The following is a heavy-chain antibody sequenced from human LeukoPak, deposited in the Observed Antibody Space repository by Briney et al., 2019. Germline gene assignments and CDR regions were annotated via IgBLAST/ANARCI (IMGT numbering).Heavy chain of an antibody. D-gene: IGHD4-17*01. Sequence: SVTLSFKASGYTVTGYYMHWVRQAPGQGLEWMGWMNPNSCGTNYAQKYQGRVTMTRDTSISTAYMELSRLRSDDTAVYYCARETTVMTNYYYYYMDVWGKGTTVTVSS. V-gene: IGHV1-2*02. CDR2: MNPNSCGT. J-gene: IGHJ6*03. CDR1: GYTVTGYY. CDR3: ARETTVMTNYYYYYMDV.